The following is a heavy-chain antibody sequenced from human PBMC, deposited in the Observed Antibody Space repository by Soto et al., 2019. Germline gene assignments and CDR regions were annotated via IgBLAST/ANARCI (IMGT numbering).Heavy chain of an antibody. V-gene: IGHV1-69*13. CDR3: ARDVTLNYYDSTYYYYALDV. Sequence: ASVKVSCKASGGTFGSHAISWVRQAPGQGLEWMGGIIPFFKATNYAQKFQGRVTITADDSTSTAYMDLSSLRSEDTAVYYCARDVTLNYYDSTYYYYALDVWGQGTTVTVSS. CDR2: IIPFFKAT. D-gene: IGHD3-22*01. J-gene: IGHJ6*02. CDR1: GGTFGSHA.